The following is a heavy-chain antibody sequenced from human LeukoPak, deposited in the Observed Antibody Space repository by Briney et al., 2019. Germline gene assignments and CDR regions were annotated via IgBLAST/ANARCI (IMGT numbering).Heavy chain of an antibody. CDR2: IYPADPDT. V-gene: IGHV5-51*01. Sequence: GESLKISCKGSGDSFYNDCIGWVRQVPGKRLEWMGIIYPADPDTRYSASFQGQVTISADRYINTAYLQWSSLKASDSAMYYCARLKTVYYDSSGYSYSDYWGQGTLVTVST. CDR3: ARLKTVYYDSSGYSYSDY. CDR1: GDSFYNDC. J-gene: IGHJ4*02. D-gene: IGHD3-22*01.